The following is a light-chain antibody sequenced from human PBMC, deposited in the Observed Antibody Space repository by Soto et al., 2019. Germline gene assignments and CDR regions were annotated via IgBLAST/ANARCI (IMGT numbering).Light chain of an antibody. Sequence: EIVLTQSPATLSLSPGERATLSCSASQSVGSYLAWYQQKPGQAPRLLIFDASSRATGIPARFSGSGSGTDFTLTISSLEPEDFAVYYCQQRSNWITFGQGTRLEIK. CDR2: DAS. V-gene: IGKV3-11*01. CDR1: QSVGSY. CDR3: QQRSNWIT. J-gene: IGKJ5*01.